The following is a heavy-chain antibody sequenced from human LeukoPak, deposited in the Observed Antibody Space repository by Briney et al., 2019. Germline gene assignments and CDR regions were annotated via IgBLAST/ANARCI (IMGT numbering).Heavy chain of an antibody. J-gene: IGHJ4*02. D-gene: IGHD3-10*01. V-gene: IGHV4-34*01. Sequence: SETLSLTCAVYGGSFSGYYWSWIRQPPGKGLEWIGEINHSGSTNYNPSLKSRVTISVDTSKNQFSLKLSSVTAADTAVYYCARGRNYSRSYGSGRLFDYWGQGTLVTVSS. CDR2: INHSGST. CDR3: ARGRNYSRSYGSGRLFDY. CDR1: GGSFSGYY.